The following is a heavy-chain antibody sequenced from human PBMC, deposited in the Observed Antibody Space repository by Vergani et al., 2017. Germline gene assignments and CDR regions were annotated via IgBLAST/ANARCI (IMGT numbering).Heavy chain of an antibody. CDR2: IYYSGST. CDR3: AILFGEFFGAGFDP. CDR1: GGSISSSSYY. D-gene: IGHD3-10*02. Sequence: QLQLQESGPGLVKPSETLSLTCTVSGGSISSSSYYWGWIRQPPGKGLEWIGSIYYSGSTYYNPSRKSRVTISVDTSKNQFSLKLSSVTAADTAVYYCAILFGEFFGAGFDPWGQGTLVTVSS. V-gene: IGHV4-39*07. J-gene: IGHJ5*02.